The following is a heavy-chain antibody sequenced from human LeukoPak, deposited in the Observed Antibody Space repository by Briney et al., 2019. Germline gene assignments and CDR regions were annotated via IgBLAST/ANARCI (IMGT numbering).Heavy chain of an antibody. V-gene: IGHV3-48*03. CDR1: GFTFSSYE. D-gene: IGHD6-19*01. J-gene: IGHJ6*02. CDR3: ARDRTYSSGWYNYYYYGMDV. CDR2: ISSSGSTI. Sequence: GSLRLSCAASGFTFSSYELNWVRQAPGKGLEWVSYISSSGSTIYYADSVKGRFTISRDNAKNSLYLQMNSLRAEDTAVYYGARDRTYSSGWYNYYYYGMDVWGQGTTVTVSS.